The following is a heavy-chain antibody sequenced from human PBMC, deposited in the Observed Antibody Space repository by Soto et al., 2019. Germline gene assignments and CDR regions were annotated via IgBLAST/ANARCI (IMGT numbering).Heavy chain of an antibody. CDR2: IHQSGST. D-gene: IGHD2-2*01. CDR1: GDSISKTNW. CDR3: ARXPIIVEIPPAPSGWFDP. V-gene: IGHV4-4*02. Sequence: SETLSLTCTVSGDSISKTNWWSWVRQPPGKGLEWIGEIHQSGSTNYSPSLKGRVTISVDNSKNQFSLKLSSVSAADTAVYYCARXPIIVEIPPAPSGWFDPWGQGTLVTVSS. J-gene: IGHJ5*02.